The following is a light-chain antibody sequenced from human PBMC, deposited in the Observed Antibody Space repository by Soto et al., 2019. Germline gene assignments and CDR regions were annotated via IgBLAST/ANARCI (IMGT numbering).Light chain of an antibody. CDR1: QSVNNR. CDR2: DVF. J-gene: IGKJ2*01. V-gene: IGKV1-5*01. CDR3: HHYNGLPNT. Sequence: DIQMTQSPSSLSASIGDSVTITCRASQSVNNRLAWYQQSPGKAPHGVIYDVFRLPSGVPSRFTGGGSGPEFTLTISNIQAEDCGSYFCHHYNGLPNTFGPGTKLEI.